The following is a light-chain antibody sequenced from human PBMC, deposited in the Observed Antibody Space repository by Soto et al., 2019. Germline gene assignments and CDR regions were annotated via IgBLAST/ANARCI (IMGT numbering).Light chain of an antibody. CDR3: TSSTTGSLYV. Sequence: QAVLTQPPSASGTPGQRVTISCSGSNSNIGSNYVYWYQQLPGTAPKLLIYRSNQRPSGVPDRFSGSKSGTSASLAISGLRSEDEADYFCTSSTTGSLYVFGTGTKVTVL. CDR1: NSNIGSNY. V-gene: IGLV1-47*01. CDR2: RSN. J-gene: IGLJ1*01.